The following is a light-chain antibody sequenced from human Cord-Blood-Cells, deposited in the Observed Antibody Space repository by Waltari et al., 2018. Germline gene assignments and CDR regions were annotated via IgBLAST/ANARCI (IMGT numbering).Light chain of an antibody. J-gene: IGKJ2*01. V-gene: IGKV4-1*01. CDR2: CAS. Sequence: DIVMTQSPDSLAVSLGERATINCKSSQSVLYSSNNKNYLAWYQQKPGQPPKLLIYCASTRESGVPDRVSGSGSGTDFTLTISILQAEDVAVYYCQQYYSTPYTFGQGTKLEIK. CDR3: QQYYSTPYT. CDR1: QSVLYSSNNKNY.